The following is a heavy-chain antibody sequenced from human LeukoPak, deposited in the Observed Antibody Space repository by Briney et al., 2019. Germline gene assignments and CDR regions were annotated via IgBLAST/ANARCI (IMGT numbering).Heavy chain of an antibody. J-gene: IGHJ4*02. V-gene: IGHV4-59*12. CDR3: ARVGILTGYYDY. CDR1: GGSISSYS. CDR2: IYESGST. Sequence: PSETLSLTCTVSGGSISSYSWSWIRQPPGKGLEWIGYIYESGSTYYNPSLKSRVTMSLDRSKRQISLKLSSVTAADTAVYYCARVGILTGYYDYWGQGTLVTVSS. D-gene: IGHD3-9*01.